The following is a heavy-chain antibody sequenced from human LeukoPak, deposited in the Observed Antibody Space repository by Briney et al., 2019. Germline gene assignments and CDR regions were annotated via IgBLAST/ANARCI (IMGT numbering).Heavy chain of an antibody. J-gene: IGHJ5*02. CDR3: ASGTYYDFWSGYDH. CDR1: GGSISSYY. V-gene: IGHV4-4*07. D-gene: IGHD3-3*01. CDR2: IYTSGST. Sequence: SETLSLTCTVSGGSISSYYWSWIRQPAGKGLEWIGRIYTSGSTNYNPSLKSRVTMSVDTSKNQFSLKLSSVTAADTAVYYCASGTYYDFWSGYDHWGQGTLVTVSS.